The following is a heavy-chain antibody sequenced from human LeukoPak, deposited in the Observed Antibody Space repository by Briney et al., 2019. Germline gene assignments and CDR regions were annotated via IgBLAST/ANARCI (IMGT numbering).Heavy chain of an antibody. V-gene: IGHV4-30-4*08. CDR2: IYYSGST. CDR3: ARVMATFYYYYMDV. CDR1: GGSISSGDYY. Sequence: SETLSLTCTVSGGSISSGDYYWSWIRQPPWKGLEWIGYIYYSGSTYYNPSLKSRVTMSVDTSKNQFSLKLSSVTAADTAVYYCARVMATFYYYYMDVWGKGTTVTVSS. J-gene: IGHJ6*03. D-gene: IGHD5-12*01.